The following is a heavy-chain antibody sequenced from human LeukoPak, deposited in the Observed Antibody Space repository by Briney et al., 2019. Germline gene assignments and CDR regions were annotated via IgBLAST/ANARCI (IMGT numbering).Heavy chain of an antibody. CDR2: ISGSGSSI. Sequence: TGGSLRLSCGASGFSFSSNSMNWVRQAPGKGLEWVSYISGSGSSIHYADSVKGRFTISRDNAKNSLYLQMNSLRDEDTAVYYCARDRGSGSYPFDYWGQGTLVTVSS. CDR3: ARDRGSGSYPFDY. J-gene: IGHJ4*02. V-gene: IGHV3-48*02. D-gene: IGHD3-10*01. CDR1: GFSFSSNS.